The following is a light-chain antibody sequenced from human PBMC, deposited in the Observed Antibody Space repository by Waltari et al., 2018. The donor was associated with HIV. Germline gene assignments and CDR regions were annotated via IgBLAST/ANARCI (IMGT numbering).Light chain of an antibody. CDR1: SSDVGGYKY. J-gene: IGLJ1*01. CDR3: SSYTSSSTYV. CDR2: DVS. V-gene: IGLV2-14*03. Sequence: QSALTQPASVSGSPGQSITISCTGTSSDVGGYKYVSWYQQHPGKAPKLMIYDVSNRTSGGANRVSGSKSGNTASLTISGLQAEDEADYYCSSYTSSSTYVFGTGTKVTVL.